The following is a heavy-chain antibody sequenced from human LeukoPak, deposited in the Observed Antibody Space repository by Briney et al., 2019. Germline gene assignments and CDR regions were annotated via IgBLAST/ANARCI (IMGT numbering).Heavy chain of an antibody. V-gene: IGHV3-30-3*01. D-gene: IGHD4-17*01. CDR1: GFTFSSYA. J-gene: IGHJ5*02. CDR2: ISYDGSNN. CDR3: ARGMTTVTTPNWFDP. Sequence: GGSLRLSCAASGFTFSSYAMHWVRQAPGKGLEWVAVISYDGSNNYYADTVKGRFTISRDNSKHTLYLQMNSLRAEDTAVYYCARGMTTVTTPNWFDPWGQGTLVTVSS.